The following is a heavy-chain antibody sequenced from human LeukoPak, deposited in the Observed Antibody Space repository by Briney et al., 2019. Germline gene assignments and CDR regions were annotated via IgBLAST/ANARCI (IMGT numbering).Heavy chain of an antibody. CDR1: GFTFSSYG. J-gene: IGHJ4*02. CDR3: ARDWPRGQQLVWTGFDY. V-gene: IGHV3-48*04. Sequence: PGGSLRLSCAASGFTFSSYGMHWVRQAPGKGLEWVSYISSSGSTIYYADSVKGRFTISRDNAKNSLYLQMNSLRAEDTAVYYCARDWPRGQQLVWTGFDYWGQGTLVTVSS. CDR2: ISSSGSTI. D-gene: IGHD6-13*01.